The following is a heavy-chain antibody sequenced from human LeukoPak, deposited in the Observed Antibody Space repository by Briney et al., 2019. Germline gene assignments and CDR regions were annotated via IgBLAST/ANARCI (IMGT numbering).Heavy chain of an antibody. CDR2: IYHSGST. D-gene: IGHD2/OR15-2a*01. Sequence: PSETLSLTCTVFGGSIRSYYWSWIRQPPGKGLEWIGYIYHSGSTNYNPSLKSRVTMSVDTSKNQFSLKLSSVTAADTAVYYCSSHLSNAFDIWGQGTMVIVSS. CDR3: SSHLSNAFDI. CDR1: GGSIRSYY. V-gene: IGHV4-59*01. J-gene: IGHJ3*02.